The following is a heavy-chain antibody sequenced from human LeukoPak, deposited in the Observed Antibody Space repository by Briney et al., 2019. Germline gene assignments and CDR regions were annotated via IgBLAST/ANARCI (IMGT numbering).Heavy chain of an antibody. Sequence: SETLSLTCTVSGGSISSGSFYWSWIRQPAGKGLEWIGRTYSSGSTNYNPSLKSRVTISVDTSKNQFSLKLRSVTAADTAVYYCARDQGTVIVPTAIGWFDPWGQGTLVTVSS. D-gene: IGHD2-2*02. CDR3: ARDQGTVIVPTAIGWFDP. CDR2: TYSSGST. V-gene: IGHV4-61*02. CDR1: GGSISSGSFY. J-gene: IGHJ5*02.